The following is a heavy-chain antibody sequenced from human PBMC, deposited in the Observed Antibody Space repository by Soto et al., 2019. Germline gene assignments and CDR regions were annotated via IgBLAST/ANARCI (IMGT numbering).Heavy chain of an antibody. J-gene: IGHJ6*03. CDR1: GFTFSSYW. CDR3: ARVRYPGYYYYYMYV. V-gene: IGHV3-7*01. Sequence: EVQLVESGGGLVQPGGSLRLSCAASGFTFSSYWMSWVRQAPGKGLEWVANIKQDGSEKYYVDSVKGRFTISRDNAKNSLYLQMNSLRAEDTAVYYCARVRYPGYYYYYMYVWGKGTTVTVSS. CDR2: IKQDGSEK. D-gene: IGHD1-26*01.